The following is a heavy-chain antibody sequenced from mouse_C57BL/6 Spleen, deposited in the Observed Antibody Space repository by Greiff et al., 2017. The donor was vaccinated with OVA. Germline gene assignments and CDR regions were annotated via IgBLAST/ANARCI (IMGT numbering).Heavy chain of an antibody. D-gene: IGHD3-2*02. CDR1: GYAFTNYL. Sequence: QVQLQQSGAELVRPGTSVKVSCKASGYAFTNYLIEWVKQRPGQGLEWIGVINPGSGGTNYNEKFKGKATLTADKSSSTAYMQLSSLTSEDSAVYYCARQLRLDYYAMDYWGQGTSVTVSS. CDR2: INPGSGGT. CDR3: ARQLRLDYYAMDY. J-gene: IGHJ4*01. V-gene: IGHV1-54*01.